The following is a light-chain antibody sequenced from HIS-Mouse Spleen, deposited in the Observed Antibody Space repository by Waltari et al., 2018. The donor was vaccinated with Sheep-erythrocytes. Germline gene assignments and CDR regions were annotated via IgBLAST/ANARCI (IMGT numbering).Light chain of an antibody. CDR2: GGS. V-gene: IGLV2-23*01. J-gene: IGLJ3*02. Sequence: QSALTQPASVSGSPGQSITIPCTGTSSDVGLYNLVSWYQQHPGKAPKLMIYGGSKRPSGVSNRFSGSKSGNTASLTISGLQAEDEADYYCCSYAGSSTWVFGGGTKLTVL. CDR3: CSYAGSSTWV. CDR1: SSDVGLYNL.